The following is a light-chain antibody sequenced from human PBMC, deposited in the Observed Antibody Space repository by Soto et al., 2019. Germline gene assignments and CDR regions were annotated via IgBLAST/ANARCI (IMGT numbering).Light chain of an antibody. CDR1: QGISSY. CDR3: QQLNSYPWT. CDR2: AAS. V-gene: IGKV1-9*01. Sequence: DIQLTQSPSFLSASVGDRVTITCRASQGISSYLAWYQQKPVKAPKLLIYAASTLQSGVPSRFSGSGSGTEFTLTISSLQPEDFATYYCQQLNSYPWTFGQGTKVDIK. J-gene: IGKJ1*01.